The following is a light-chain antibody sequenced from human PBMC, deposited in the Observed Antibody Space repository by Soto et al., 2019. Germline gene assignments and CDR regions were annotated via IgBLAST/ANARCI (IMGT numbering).Light chain of an antibody. CDR2: EVS. J-gene: IGLJ1*01. V-gene: IGLV2-14*01. Sequence: QSALTQPASVSGSPGQSITISCTGTSSDVGGYNYVSWYQQHPGKGPKLMIYEVSNRPSGVSNRFSGSKSGNTASLTISGLXXXXXXDYYCSSYTSSSIDYVFGTGTKLTV. CDR1: SSDVGGYNY. CDR3: SSYTSSSIDYV.